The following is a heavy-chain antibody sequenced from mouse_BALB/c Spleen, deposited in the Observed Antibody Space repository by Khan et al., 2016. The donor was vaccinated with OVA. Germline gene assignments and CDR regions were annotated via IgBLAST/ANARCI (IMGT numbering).Heavy chain of an antibody. CDR3: ASDGNFVAWFAY. V-gene: IGHV14-3*02. CDR1: GFNIKDTY. D-gene: IGHD2-1*01. Sequence: VQLKQSGAELVKPGASVKLSCTASGFNIKDTYMHWVKQRPEQGLEWIGRIDPANGNTKYDPKFQGKATITADTSSNTAYLQLSSLTSEDTAVYYCASDGNFVAWFAYWGQGTLVTVSA. CDR2: IDPANGNT. J-gene: IGHJ3*01.